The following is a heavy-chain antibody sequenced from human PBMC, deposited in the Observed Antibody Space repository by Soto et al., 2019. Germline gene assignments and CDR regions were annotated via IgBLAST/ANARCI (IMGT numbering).Heavy chain of an antibody. V-gene: IGHV3-23*01. CDR1: GFSFRNYG. J-gene: IGHJ4*02. CDR2: IIGNGDTT. Sequence: EVQLLEAGGGLVQPGGSLRLSCAASGFSFRNYGMSWVRQAPGKGLEWLSAIIGNGDTTYYADSVRGRFTISRDNSKNTLYLQLNDLGAEDTAIYYCAKDYDYGDSLPFDYWGXGTLVTVSS. D-gene: IGHD4-17*01. CDR3: AKDYDYGDSLPFDY.